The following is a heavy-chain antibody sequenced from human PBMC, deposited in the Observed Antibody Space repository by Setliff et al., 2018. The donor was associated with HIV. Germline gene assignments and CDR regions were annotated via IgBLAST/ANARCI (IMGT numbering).Heavy chain of an antibody. J-gene: IGHJ4*02. Sequence: PGGSLRLSCVVSGFTVSTEYMSWVRQAPGKGLEWVSGIYSGGSTDYRDSVKGRFTISRDNSMNTLYLQMNRLRAEDTAVYYCAKTYYGSGTHLRWYQFDNWGQGTLVTVSS. CDR1: GFTVSTEY. V-gene: IGHV3-53*01. D-gene: IGHD3-10*01. CDR2: IYSGGST. CDR3: AKTYYGSGTHLRWYQFDN.